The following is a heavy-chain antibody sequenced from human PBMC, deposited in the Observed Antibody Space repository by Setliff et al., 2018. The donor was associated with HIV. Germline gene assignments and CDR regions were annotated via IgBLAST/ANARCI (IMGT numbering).Heavy chain of an antibody. D-gene: IGHD1-26*01. CDR2: IYYSGST. V-gene: IGHV4-59*12. CDR1: GGSISSYY. J-gene: IGHJ6*03. CDR3: ARDGGSGSLPWYYYMDV. Sequence: SETLSLTCTVSGGSISSYYWSWIRQPPGKGLEWIGYIYYSGSTNYNPSLKSRVTISVDTSKNQFSLKLSSVTAADTAVYYCARDGGSGSLPWYYYMDVWGKGTTVTVSS.